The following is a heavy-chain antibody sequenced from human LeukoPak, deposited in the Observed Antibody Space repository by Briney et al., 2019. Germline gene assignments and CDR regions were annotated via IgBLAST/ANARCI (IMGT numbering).Heavy chain of an antibody. D-gene: IGHD6-19*01. V-gene: IGHV4-34*01. CDR1: GGSFSGYY. CDR2: INHSGST. Sequence: SETLSLTCAVYGGSFSGYYWSWIRQPPGKGLEWIGEINHSGSTNYNPSLKSRVTISVDTSKNQFSLKLSSVTAADTAVYYCARDTIAVAGIPDYWGQGTLVTVSS. J-gene: IGHJ4*02. CDR3: ARDTIAVAGIPDY.